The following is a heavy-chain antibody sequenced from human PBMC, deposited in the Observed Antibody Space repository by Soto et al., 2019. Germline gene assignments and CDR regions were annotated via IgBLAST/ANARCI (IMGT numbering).Heavy chain of an antibody. J-gene: IGHJ5*02. Sequence: SETLSLTCTVSGGSISSYYWSWIRQPPGKGLEWIGYIYYSGSTNYNTSLKSRVTISVDTSKNLFSLKLSSVTAADTAVYYCARPHGGSSGWDNWFDPWGQGTLVTVS. D-gene: IGHD6-25*01. CDR2: IYYSGST. CDR3: ARPHGGSSGWDNWFDP. CDR1: GGSISSYY. V-gene: IGHV4-59*01.